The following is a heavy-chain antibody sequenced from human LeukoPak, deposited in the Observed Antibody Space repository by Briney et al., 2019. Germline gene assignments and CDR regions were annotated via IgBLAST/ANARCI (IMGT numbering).Heavy chain of an antibody. CDR1: GYTFTSYD. V-gene: IGHV1-8*01. CDR2: MNPNSGNT. J-gene: IGHJ6*02. CDR3: ARARITIFGVVNYYYYGMDV. Sequence: ASVKVSCKASGYTFTSYDINWVRQATGQGLEWMGWMNPNSGNTGYAQKFQGRVTMTRNTSISTAYMELSSLRSADTAVYYCARARITIFGVVNYYYYGMDVWGQGTTVTVPS. D-gene: IGHD3-3*01.